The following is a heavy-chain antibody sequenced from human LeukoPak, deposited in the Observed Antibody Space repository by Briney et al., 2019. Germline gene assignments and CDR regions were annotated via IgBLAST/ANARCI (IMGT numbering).Heavy chain of an antibody. D-gene: IGHD5-12*01. CDR1: GGTFSSYA. Sequence: ASVKVSCKASGGTFSSYAISWVRQAPGQGLEWMGGIIPIFGTANYAQKFQGRVTITADESTSTAYMELSSLRTEDTAVYYCARDSGYDAKPRDCYYYGMDVWGQGTTVTVSS. CDR2: IIPIFGTA. J-gene: IGHJ6*02. CDR3: ARDSGYDAKPRDCYYYGMDV. V-gene: IGHV1-69*13.